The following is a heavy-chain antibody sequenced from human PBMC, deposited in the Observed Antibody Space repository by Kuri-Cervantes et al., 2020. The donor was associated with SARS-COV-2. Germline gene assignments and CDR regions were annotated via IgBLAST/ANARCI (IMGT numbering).Heavy chain of an antibody. CDR1: GFTFSSYN. V-gene: IGHV3-21*01. D-gene: IGHD3-22*01. CDR2: ISGSSSDI. Sequence: GGSLRLSCAASGFTFSSYNMNWVRQAPGKGLEWVSSISGSSSDIYYADSVKGRFTISRDNAKNSLYLQMNSLRAEDTAVYYCAREWSRYYDSSGYYYPKADAFDIWGQGTMVTVSS. CDR3: AREWSRYYDSSGYYYPKADAFDI. J-gene: IGHJ3*02.